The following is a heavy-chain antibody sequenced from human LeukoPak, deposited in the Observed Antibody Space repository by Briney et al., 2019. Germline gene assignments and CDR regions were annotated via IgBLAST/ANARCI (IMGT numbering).Heavy chain of an antibody. CDR3: ARVSTDYYYYYGMDV. V-gene: IGHV4-34*01. J-gene: IGHJ6*02. CDR1: GGSISSYY. Sequence: SETLSLTYTVSGGSISSYYWSWIRQPPGKGLEWIGEINHSGSTNYNPSLKSRVTISVDTSKNQFSLKLSSVTAADTAVYYCARVSTDYYYYYGMDVWGQGTTVTVSS. CDR2: INHSGST. D-gene: IGHD1-26*01.